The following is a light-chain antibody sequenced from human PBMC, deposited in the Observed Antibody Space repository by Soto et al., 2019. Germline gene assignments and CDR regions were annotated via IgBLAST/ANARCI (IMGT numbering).Light chain of an antibody. J-gene: IGKJ2*01. Sequence: DVQMTQSPSSLSASVGDRVTITCRASQSISSYLNWYQQKPGKAPKLLIYAASSLQSGVPSRFSGRGSGTDFTLTISSLQPEDFATYYFQQSSSTPPYTCGQGTKVEIK. V-gene: IGKV1-39*01. CDR1: QSISSY. CDR3: QQSSSTPPYT. CDR2: AAS.